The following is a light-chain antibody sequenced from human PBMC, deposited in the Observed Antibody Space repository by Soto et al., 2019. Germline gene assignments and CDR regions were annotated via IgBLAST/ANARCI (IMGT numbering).Light chain of an antibody. CDR3: QQTYNTPLT. V-gene: IGKV1-39*01. J-gene: IGKJ4*01. Sequence: DIQMTQSPSSLSASVGDRVTITCRASQSIGKYLSWFQQTPGNAPKLLIYPASGLQSGVPSRFSGSGSGTDFTLTINSLQREDFATYYCQQTYNTPLTFGGGTKVDIK. CDR1: QSIGKY. CDR2: PAS.